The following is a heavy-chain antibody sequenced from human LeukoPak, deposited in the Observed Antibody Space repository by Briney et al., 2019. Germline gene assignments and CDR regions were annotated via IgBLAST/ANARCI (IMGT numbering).Heavy chain of an antibody. CDR1: GYTFTSYD. CDR3: ARLGSSGAYYDILTGYVNWFDP. Sequence: ASVKVSCKASGYTFTSYDINWVRQATGQGLEWMGWMNPNSGNTGYAQKFQGRVTMTRNTSISTAYMELSSLRSEDTAVYYRARLGSSGAYYDILTGYVNWFDPWGQGTLVTVSS. J-gene: IGHJ5*02. D-gene: IGHD3-9*01. CDR2: MNPNSGNT. V-gene: IGHV1-8*01.